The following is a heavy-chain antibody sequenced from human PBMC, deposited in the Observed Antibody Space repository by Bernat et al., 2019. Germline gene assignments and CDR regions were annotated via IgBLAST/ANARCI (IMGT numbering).Heavy chain of an antibody. D-gene: IGHD5-18*01. CDR2: ISYDGSNK. V-gene: IGHV3-30-3*01. CDR1: GFTFSSNA. J-gene: IGHJ4*02. Sequence: QVQLVESGGGVVKPGRSLRLSCAASGFTFSSNAMHWVRQAPGKGLDGVAVISYDGSNKYYADSVTGRFTISRDNSKNTLYLQMNSLRAEDTAVYYCARGYSYGPERPETDFDYWGQGTLVTVSS. CDR3: ARGYSYGPERPETDFDY.